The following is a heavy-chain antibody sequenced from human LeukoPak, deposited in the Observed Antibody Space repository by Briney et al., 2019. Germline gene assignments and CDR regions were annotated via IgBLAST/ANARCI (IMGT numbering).Heavy chain of an antibody. J-gene: IGHJ6*04. D-gene: IGHD4-17*01. CDR2: IRSKDNDGTT. V-gene: IGHV3-49*04. CDR1: GFTFGDYA. Sequence: GSLRLSCTASGFTFGDYAISWVRQAPGKGLEWLGFIRSKDNDGTTDYAASVKGRFIISRDDSKSIAYLQMNDLKTEDTAVYYCTRDRWGGDYISRGMDVWGKGTTVTISS. CDR3: TRDRWGGDYISRGMDV.